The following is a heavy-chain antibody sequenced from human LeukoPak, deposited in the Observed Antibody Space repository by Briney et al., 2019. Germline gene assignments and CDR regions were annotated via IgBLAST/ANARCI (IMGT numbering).Heavy chain of an antibody. CDR2: ISAYNGNK. Sequence: ASVNVSCKASGYTFTSYGISWVRQAPGQGLERMGWISAYNGNKKYARRLQGRVIMTTDTSTSTAYMELRSLRSDDTAVYYCARDSRDPDAYYYDSTIDAFDIWGQGTMVTVSS. J-gene: IGHJ3*02. CDR1: GYTFTSYG. V-gene: IGHV1-18*01. CDR3: ARDSRDPDAYYYDSTIDAFDI. D-gene: IGHD3-22*01.